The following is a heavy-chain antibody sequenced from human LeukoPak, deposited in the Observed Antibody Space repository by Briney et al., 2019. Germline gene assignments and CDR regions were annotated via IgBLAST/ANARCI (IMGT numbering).Heavy chain of an antibody. CDR3: ARPYDTSGYYNYYLDY. Sequence: ASVKVSCKASGYNLISYGIIWVRQAPGQGLEGMGWISAYNVNTNYAQKFQGRVTMTTDTSTSTAYMELRSLKSDDTAVYFCARPYDTSGYYNYYLDYWGQGTLVTVSS. D-gene: IGHD3-22*01. J-gene: IGHJ4*02. CDR2: ISAYNVNT. V-gene: IGHV1-18*01. CDR1: GYNLISYG.